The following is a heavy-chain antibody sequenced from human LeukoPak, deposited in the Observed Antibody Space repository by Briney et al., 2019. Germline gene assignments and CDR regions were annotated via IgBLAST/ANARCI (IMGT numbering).Heavy chain of an antibody. J-gene: IGHJ4*02. CDR2: IDPNGGTT. V-gene: IGHV1-46*01. CDR3: AREGGTRDDNGDTWRHFFDF. CDR1: GYSFSVYS. Sequence: ASVKVSCKASGYSFSVYSIDWVRQAPGQGLEWVGTIDPNGGTTSLAQKSQGRVTLTRVMSTNTVSMELRSLRPEDTALYFCAREGGTRDDNGDTWRHFFDFWGQGTLVTVSA. D-gene: IGHD4-17*01.